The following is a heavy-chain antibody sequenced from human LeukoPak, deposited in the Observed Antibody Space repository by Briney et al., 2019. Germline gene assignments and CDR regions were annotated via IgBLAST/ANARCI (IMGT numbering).Heavy chain of an antibody. V-gene: IGHV4-59*08. J-gene: IGHJ4*02. Sequence: SETLSLTCTVSGGSISSYYWSWIRQPPGKGLEWIGYIYYSGSTNYNPSLKSRVPISVDTPKNQFSLKLNSVTAADTAVFYCARFSTGGGLDCWGQRTLVTVSS. CDR2: IYYSGST. CDR1: GGSISSYY. CDR3: ARFSTGGGLDC. D-gene: IGHD6-19*01.